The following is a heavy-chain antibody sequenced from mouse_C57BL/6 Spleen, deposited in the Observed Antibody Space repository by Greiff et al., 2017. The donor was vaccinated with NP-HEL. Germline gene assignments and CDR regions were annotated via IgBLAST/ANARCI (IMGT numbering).Heavy chain of an antibody. CDR2: FHPYNDDT. J-gene: IGHJ1*03. CDR3: ARATVVGYFDV. Sequence: QVQLKQSGAELVKPGEEGKRAGESSGYTFTTYPIEWMKQNHGKSLEWIGNFHPYNDDTKYNEKFKGKATLTVEKSSSTVYLELSRLTSDDSAVYYCARATVVGYFDVWGTGTTVTVSS. CDR1: GYTFTTYP. V-gene: IGHV1-47*01. D-gene: IGHD1-1*01.